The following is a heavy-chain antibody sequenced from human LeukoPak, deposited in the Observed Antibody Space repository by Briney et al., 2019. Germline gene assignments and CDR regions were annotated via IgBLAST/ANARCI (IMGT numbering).Heavy chain of an antibody. D-gene: IGHD1-7*01. J-gene: IGHJ4*02. CDR1: GFSLTTSGVG. V-gene: IGHV2-5*01. Sequence: DSGPTLVNPTQTLTLTCTFSGFSLTTSGVGVGWIRQPPGKALEWLALIYWNGDKRYSPSLKSRLTITKGTSNDQVVLILANMDPVDTATYYCAHIIDAWDYVPLDYWGPGTLVTVSS. CDR2: IYWNGDK. CDR3: AHIIDAWDYVPLDY.